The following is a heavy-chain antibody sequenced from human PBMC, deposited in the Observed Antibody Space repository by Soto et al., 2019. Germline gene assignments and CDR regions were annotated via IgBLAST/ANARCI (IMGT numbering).Heavy chain of an antibody. CDR1: GFTFSSYA. D-gene: IGHD1-26*01. J-gene: IGHJ4*02. V-gene: IGHV3-23*01. Sequence: EVQLLESGGGLVQPGGSLRLYCAASGFTFSSYAMRWFRQAPVKGLEWVSAISGSGGSTYYADSVKGRFTISRDNSKNTLYLQMNSLRAEDTAVYYCARRGSGSYYDYWGQGTLVTVSS. CDR2: ISGSGGST. CDR3: ARRGSGSYYDY.